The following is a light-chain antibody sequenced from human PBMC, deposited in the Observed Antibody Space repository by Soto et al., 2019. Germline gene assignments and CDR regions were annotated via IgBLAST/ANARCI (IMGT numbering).Light chain of an antibody. CDR2: GAS. Sequence: EIVFTQSPGTLSLSSGERATLSCRASQSVNSNYLTWYQQKPGLTPRLLIYGASSRATGIPDRFSGSGSGTDFTLTISRLEPEDFAVYYCQQYDSSRLTFGGGTMVDIK. CDR1: QSVNSNY. V-gene: IGKV3-20*01. CDR3: QQYDSSRLT. J-gene: IGKJ4*01.